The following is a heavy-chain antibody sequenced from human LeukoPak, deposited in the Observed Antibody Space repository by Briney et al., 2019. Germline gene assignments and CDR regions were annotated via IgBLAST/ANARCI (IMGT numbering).Heavy chain of an antibody. V-gene: IGHV1-69*05. D-gene: IGHD3-3*01. CDR3: ARGDLEWFSSWFDP. Sequence: SVKVSCKASGGTFSSYAISWVRQAPGQGLEWMGGIIPIFGTANYALKFQGRVTITTDESTSTAYMELSSLRSEDTAVYYCARGDLEWFSSWFDPWGQGTLVTVSS. J-gene: IGHJ5*02. CDR1: GGTFSSYA. CDR2: IIPIFGTA.